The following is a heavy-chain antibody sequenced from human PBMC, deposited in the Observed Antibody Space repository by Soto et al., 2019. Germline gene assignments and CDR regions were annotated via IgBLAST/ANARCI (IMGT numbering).Heavy chain of an antibody. D-gene: IGHD2-2*01. V-gene: IGHV4-34*01. CDR2: INRSGST. J-gene: IGHJ3*02. CDR1: GGSLSGNY. CDR3: ARGEFGIHYCSSTNSYCAFDI. Sequence: QVQLQQWGAGLLKPSETLSLTCAVYGGSLSGNYWSWIRQNPGKGLEWIAEINRSGSTNYNPSLKGRVTVSVDTSRNQFSLRLNAVTAADTAVYYYARGEFGIHYCSSTNSYCAFDIWGQGTMVTVSS.